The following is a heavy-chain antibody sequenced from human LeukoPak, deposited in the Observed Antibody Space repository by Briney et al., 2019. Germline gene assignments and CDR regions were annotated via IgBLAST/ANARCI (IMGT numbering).Heavy chain of an antibody. Sequence: TSETLSLTCTVSGGSISSSSYYWGWIRQPPGKGLEWIGSIYYSGSTYYNPSLKSRVTISVDTSKNQFSLKLSSVTAADTAVYYCARGLTVGTVTYFDYWGQGTLVTVSS. J-gene: IGHJ4*02. CDR1: GGSISSSSYY. CDR2: IYYSGST. D-gene: IGHD4-23*01. CDR3: ARGLTVGTVTYFDY. V-gene: IGHV4-39*01.